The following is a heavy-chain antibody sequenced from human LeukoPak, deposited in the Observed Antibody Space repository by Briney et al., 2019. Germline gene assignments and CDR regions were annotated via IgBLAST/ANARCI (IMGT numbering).Heavy chain of an antibody. CDR1: GGSFSGYY. D-gene: IGHD2-15*01. Sequence: SETLSLTCAVYGGSFSGYYWSWIRQPPGKGLEWIGEINHSGSTNYNPSLKSRVTISVDTSKNQFSLKLSSVTAADTAVYYCARHRVVVVVVVAAYSNWFDPWGQGTLVTVSS. CDR3: ARHRVVVVVVVAAYSNWFDP. V-gene: IGHV4-34*01. J-gene: IGHJ5*02. CDR2: INHSGST.